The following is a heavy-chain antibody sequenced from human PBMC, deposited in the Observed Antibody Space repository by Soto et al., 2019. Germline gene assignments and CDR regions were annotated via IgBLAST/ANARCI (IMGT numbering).Heavy chain of an antibody. J-gene: IGHJ4*02. Sequence: EVQLVESGGGLVKPGGSLRLSCAASGFTFSNYAMSWVRQAPGKGLEWVSTIISGGNTYYADSVKGRFTISRDNSKNTLYLQMNSLRAEDTAVYYCAKAFYSSDRGEVFDYWGQGTLVTVSS. CDR2: IISGGNT. V-gene: IGHV3-23*04. CDR1: GFTFSNYA. D-gene: IGHD6-19*01. CDR3: AKAFYSSDRGEVFDY.